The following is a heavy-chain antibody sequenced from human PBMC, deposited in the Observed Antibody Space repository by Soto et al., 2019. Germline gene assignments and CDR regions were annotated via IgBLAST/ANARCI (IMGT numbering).Heavy chain of an antibody. CDR3: ARHFGSGYFDY. V-gene: IGHV4-59*08. CDR1: GGSISSYY. CDR2: IYYSGST. Sequence: SETLSLTCTVSGGSISSYYWSWIRQPPGKRLEWIGYIYYSGSTNYNPSLKSRVTISVDTSKNQFSLKLSSVTAADTAVYYCARHFGSGYFDYWGQGTLVTVSS. J-gene: IGHJ4*02. D-gene: IGHD6-19*01.